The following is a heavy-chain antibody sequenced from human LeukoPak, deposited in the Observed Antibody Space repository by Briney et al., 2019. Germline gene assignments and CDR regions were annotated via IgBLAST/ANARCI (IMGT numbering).Heavy chain of an antibody. CDR2: IWYDGSNK. CDR3: VREKSGYTNGWYLFDY. Sequence: GGSLRLSCAASGFTFSTYGMHWVRQAPGKGLEWVAVIWYDGSNKYYADSVKGRFTISRDNSKNTLYPQMSSLRAEDTAVYYCVREKSGYTNGWYLFDYWGQGTLVTVSS. D-gene: IGHD6-19*01. CDR1: GFTFSTYG. V-gene: IGHV3-33*08. J-gene: IGHJ4*02.